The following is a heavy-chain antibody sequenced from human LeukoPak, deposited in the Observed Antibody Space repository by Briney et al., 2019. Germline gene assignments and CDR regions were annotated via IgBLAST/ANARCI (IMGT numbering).Heavy chain of an antibody. CDR3: GRGHWGLDY. J-gene: IGHJ4*02. D-gene: IGHD7-27*01. V-gene: IGHV3-11*04. CDR2: ISNSGSSI. Sequence: GGSLRLSRAASGFTFSDSYMTWIRQAPGKGLEWVSYISNSGSSIYYADSVKGRFTTSRDNAKSSLYLQMNSLRAEDTAVYYCGRGHWGLDYWGQGALVTASS. CDR1: GFTFSDSY.